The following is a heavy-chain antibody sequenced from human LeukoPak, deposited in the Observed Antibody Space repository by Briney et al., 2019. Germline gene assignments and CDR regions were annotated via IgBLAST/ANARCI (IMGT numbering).Heavy chain of an antibody. J-gene: IGHJ4*02. CDR1: GVSFIDAW. CDR3: VTFSSVVVAATRGH. Sequence: GGSLRLSCEASGVSFIDAWMSWVRQAPGKGLEWIGRIKSKADGATTDYTAPVKGRFTISRDDSKNTVFLQMNSLQTEDTAVYYCVTFSSVVVAATRGHWGQGTLVTVSS. D-gene: IGHD2-15*01. CDR2: IKSKADGATT. V-gene: IGHV3-15*01.